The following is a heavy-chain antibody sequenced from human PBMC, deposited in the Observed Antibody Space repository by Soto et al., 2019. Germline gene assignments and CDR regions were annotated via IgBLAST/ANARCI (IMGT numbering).Heavy chain of an antibody. CDR2: IIPILGIA. CDR1: GGTFSSYT. CDR3: ASHTGGFDP. Sequence: QVQLVQSGAEVKKPGSSVKVSCKASGGTFSSYTISWVRQAPGQGLEWMGRIIPILGIANYAQKFQGRVTITADKPTSTAYMELSSLRSEDTAVYYCASHTGGFDPWGQGTLVTVSS. J-gene: IGHJ5*02. V-gene: IGHV1-69*02.